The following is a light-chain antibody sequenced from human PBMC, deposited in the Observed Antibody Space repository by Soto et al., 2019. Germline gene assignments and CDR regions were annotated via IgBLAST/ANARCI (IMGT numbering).Light chain of an antibody. CDR1: SSDVGGYNY. CDR2: DVS. J-gene: IGLJ1*01. CDR3: SSYTSSSTLKV. V-gene: IGLV2-14*01. Sequence: QSVLTQPASVSGSPGQSITISCTGTSSDVGGYNYVSWFQQHPGKAPKLMFYDVSNRPSGVSNRFSGSKSGNTASLTISGLQAEDEADYYCSSYTSSSTLKVFGTGTKLTVL.